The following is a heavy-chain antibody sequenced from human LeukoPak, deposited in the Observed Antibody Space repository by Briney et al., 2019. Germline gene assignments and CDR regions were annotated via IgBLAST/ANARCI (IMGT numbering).Heavy chain of an antibody. Sequence: GGSLRLSCAASGFTFSSYAMSWVRQAPGKGLESVSAISGSGGSTYYADSVKGRFTISIDNSGNTLYLQMNSLRDKDTAVYYCAKDRRPNYYMHVWGKGTTVTVSS. J-gene: IGHJ6*03. CDR1: GFTFSSYA. CDR2: ISGSGGST. V-gene: IGHV3-23*01. CDR3: AKDRRPNYYMHV.